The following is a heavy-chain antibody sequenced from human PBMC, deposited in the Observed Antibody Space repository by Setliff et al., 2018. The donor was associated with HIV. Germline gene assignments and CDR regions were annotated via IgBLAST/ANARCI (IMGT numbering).Heavy chain of an antibody. Sequence: PGGSLRLSCAASGFTFSSYWMSWVRQAPGKGLEWVANIKQDGSEKYYVDSVKGRFTISRDNAKNSLYVQMNSLRAEDTAVYYCATGVDYCSGGSCPSFGHAFDIWGQGTMVTISS. CDR2: IKQDGSEK. V-gene: IGHV3-7*01. J-gene: IGHJ3*02. CDR1: GFTFSSYW. D-gene: IGHD2-15*01. CDR3: ATGVDYCSGGSCPSFGHAFDI.